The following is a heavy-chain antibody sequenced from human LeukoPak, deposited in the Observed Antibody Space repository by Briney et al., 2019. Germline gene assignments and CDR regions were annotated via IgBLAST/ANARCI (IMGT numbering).Heavy chain of an antibody. V-gene: IGHV3-48*01. CDR3: AREGHEGYDFWSGYYFDY. Sequence: PGGSLRLSCAASGFTFSSYSMNWVRQAPGKGLEWVSYISSSSSTIYYADSVKGRFTISRDNAKNSLYLQMNSLRAEDTAVYYCAREGHEGYDFWSGYYFDYWGQGTLVTVSP. J-gene: IGHJ4*02. CDR2: ISSSSSTI. CDR1: GFTFSSYS. D-gene: IGHD3-3*01.